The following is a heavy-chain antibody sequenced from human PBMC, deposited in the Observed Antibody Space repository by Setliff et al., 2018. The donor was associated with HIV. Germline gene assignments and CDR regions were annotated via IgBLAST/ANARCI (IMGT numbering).Heavy chain of an antibody. J-gene: IGHJ3*02. CDR3: ARGTTLNVVPDAFDI. Sequence: TLSLTCTVTGYFISSGYYWAWIRQPPGKGLEWIGYIYHAGNTYYNPSLKSRVTISVDTSKNQISLRLNSLTAADTAVYYCARGTTLNVVPDAFDIWGQGTMVTVSS. CDR2: IYHAGNT. D-gene: IGHD4-17*01. V-gene: IGHV4-38-2*02. CDR1: GYFISSGYY.